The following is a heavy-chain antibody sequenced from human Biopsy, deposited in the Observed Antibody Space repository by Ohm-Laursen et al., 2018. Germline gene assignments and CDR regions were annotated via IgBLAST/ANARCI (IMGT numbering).Heavy chain of an antibody. CDR2: IYITGET. CDR1: GGSISSDY. D-gene: IGHD3-10*01. CDR3: ARAPPLIRGVVESWFDP. J-gene: IGHJ5*02. V-gene: IGHV4-4*07. Sequence: GTLSLTCTVSGGSISSDYWSWIRQTPGKGLEWIGRIYITGETDYNPSLKSRVTMSVDSSKKQFSLKLKSVTAADTAIYYCARAPPLIRGVVESWFDPWGQGILVTVSS.